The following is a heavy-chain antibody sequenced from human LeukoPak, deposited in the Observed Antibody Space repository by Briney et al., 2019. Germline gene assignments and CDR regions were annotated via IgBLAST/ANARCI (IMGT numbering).Heavy chain of an antibody. D-gene: IGHD6-19*01. CDR1: GFTFSSYE. CDR3: AKDIGAVAGTLDY. J-gene: IGHJ4*02. Sequence: GGSLRLSCAASGFTFSSYEMNWVRQAPGKGLEWVSYISSSGSTIYYADSVKGRFTISRDNSKNSLYLQMNSLRTEDTALYYCAKDIGAVAGTLDYWGQGTLVTVSS. CDR2: ISSSGSTI. V-gene: IGHV3-48*03.